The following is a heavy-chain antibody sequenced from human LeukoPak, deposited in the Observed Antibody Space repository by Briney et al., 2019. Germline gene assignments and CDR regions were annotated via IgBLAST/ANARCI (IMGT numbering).Heavy chain of an antibody. CDR1: GYSISSGLY. Sequence: SETLSLTCNVSGYSISSGLYWAWIRQPPGKGLEWIGSIYHSGFTHYNPSLKSRVTMPVDTSKNQFSLNLRSVTASDTAVYFCARDEAPEYWGQGILVTVSS. CDR3: ARDEAPEY. J-gene: IGHJ4*02. CDR2: IYHSGFT. V-gene: IGHV4-38-2*02.